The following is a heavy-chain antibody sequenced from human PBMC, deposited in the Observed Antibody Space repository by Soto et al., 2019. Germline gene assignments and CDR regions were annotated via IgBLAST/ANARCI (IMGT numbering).Heavy chain of an antibody. D-gene: IGHD1-7*01. J-gene: IGHJ5*02. CDR1: GGSFSTFA. CDR3: AREPSQGDNWKYVGWFDP. Sequence: QVQLMQSGAEVKKPGSSVKVSCKASGGSFSTFAITWVRQAPGQGLEWLGGIIPAFAKATYAQKFQGRVIITADRSTSTAYMELTSLTSDDTAVYYCAREPSQGDNWKYVGWFDPWGQGTLVTVSS. CDR2: IIPAFAKA. V-gene: IGHV1-69*06.